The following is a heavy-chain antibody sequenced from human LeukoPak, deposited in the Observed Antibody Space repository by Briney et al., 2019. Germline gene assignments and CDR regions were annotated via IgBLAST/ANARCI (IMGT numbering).Heavy chain of an antibody. CDR3: AGLSSGTYYSAFGI. D-gene: IGHD1-26*01. J-gene: IGHJ3*02. Sequence: PGGSLRLSCAASGFTVSSNYMSWVRQAPGRGLEWVSVIYSGWSTDYADSVKGRFTISRDNSKNTLSLQMNSLRTDDTAVYYCAGLSSGTYYSAFGIWGQGTMVTVSS. V-gene: IGHV3-66*02. CDR1: GFTVSSNY. CDR2: IYSGWST.